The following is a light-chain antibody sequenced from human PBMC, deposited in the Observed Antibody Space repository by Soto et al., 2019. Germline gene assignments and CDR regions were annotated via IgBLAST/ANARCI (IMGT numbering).Light chain of an antibody. J-gene: IGLJ2*01. V-gene: IGLV1-40*01. CDR3: QSYDSSLSTSDVV. CDR1: SSNIGAGYD. Sequence: QSVLTQPPSVSGAPGQRVTISCTGSSSNIGAGYDVHWYQQLPGTAPKLLIYVNSNRPSGVPDRFSGSKSGTSASLAITGLQAEDEADYYCQSYDSSLSTSDVVFGGGTKLTV. CDR2: VNS.